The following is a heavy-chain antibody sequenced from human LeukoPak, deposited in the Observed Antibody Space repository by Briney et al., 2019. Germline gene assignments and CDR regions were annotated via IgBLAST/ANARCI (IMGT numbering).Heavy chain of an antibody. J-gene: IGHJ4*02. CDR3: ARVSWGSRGGVYFDY. Sequence: SVKVSCKASGGTFSSHAISWVRQAPGQGLEWMGGIIPIFGTANYAQKFQGRVTITADESTSTAYMELSSLRSEDTAVYYCARVSWGSRGGVYFDYWGQGTLVTVSS. CDR1: GGTFSSHA. V-gene: IGHV1-69*13. D-gene: IGHD7-27*01. CDR2: IIPIFGTA.